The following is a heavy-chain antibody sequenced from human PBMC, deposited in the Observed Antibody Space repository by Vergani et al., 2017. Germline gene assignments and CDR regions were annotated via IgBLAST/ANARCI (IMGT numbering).Heavy chain of an antibody. CDR3: AREPAGKVWSGYPIDY. CDR1: GYTFTSYG. Sequence: QVQLVQSGAEVKKPGASEKVSCKASGYTFTSYGISWVRQAPGQGLEWMGWISAYNGNTNYAQKLQGRVTMTTDTSTSTAYMELRSLRSDDTAVYYCAREPAGKVWSGYPIDYWGQGTLVTVSS. D-gene: IGHD3-3*01. J-gene: IGHJ4*02. CDR2: ISAYNGNT. V-gene: IGHV1-18*01.